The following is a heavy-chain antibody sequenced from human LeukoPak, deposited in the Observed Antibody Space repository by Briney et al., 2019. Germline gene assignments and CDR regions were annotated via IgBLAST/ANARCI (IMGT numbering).Heavy chain of an antibody. CDR3: ARDTKTTLDY. J-gene: IGHJ4*02. CDR2: INTDGRST. V-gene: IGHV3-74*01. CDR1: GFTFSGNW. D-gene: IGHD1-7*01. Sequence: GGSLRLSCAASGFTFSGNWMHWVRQRPGKGLVWISRINTDGRSTWYADFVKGRFTISRDNANNTLYLQMNRLRAEDTAVYYCARDTKTTLDYWGQRTLVTVSS.